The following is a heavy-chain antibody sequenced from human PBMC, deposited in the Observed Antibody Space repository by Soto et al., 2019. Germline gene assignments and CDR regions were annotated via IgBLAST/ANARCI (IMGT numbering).Heavy chain of an antibody. V-gene: IGHV1-69*01. J-gene: IGHJ3*01. CDR3: GREVRRAAGDDGLDV. D-gene: IGHD6-13*01. CDR1: GGTFSSYA. CDR2: TIPIFGTA. Sequence: QVQLVQSGAEVKKPGSSVKVSCKASGGTFSSYAISWVRQAPGQGLEWMGGTIPIFGTANYAQKFQGRVTITAEESTRTAYMEPSSLTAEDTAVYYCGREVRRAAGDDGLDVWGQGTMVTVSS.